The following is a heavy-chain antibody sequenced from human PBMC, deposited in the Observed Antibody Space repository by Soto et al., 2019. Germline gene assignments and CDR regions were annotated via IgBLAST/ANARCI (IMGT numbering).Heavy chain of an antibody. D-gene: IGHD3-22*01. CDR3: ASTYSGYLDK. CDR2: IYHSGDT. J-gene: IGHJ4*02. V-gene: IGHV4-31*03. CDR1: GDSMSSTAYY. Sequence: PSETLSLTCSVSGDSMSSTAYYWSWICQHPGKGLEWIAYIYHSGDTHYNPSLRSRITISVDTSKNQFSLKLTSVTDADTAVYYCASTYSGYLDKWGQGTPVTVS.